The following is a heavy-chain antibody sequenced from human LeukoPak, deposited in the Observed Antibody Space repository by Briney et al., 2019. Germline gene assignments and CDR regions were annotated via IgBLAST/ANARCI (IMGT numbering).Heavy chain of an antibody. CDR3: ARDGGLRPSPLDAFDI. J-gene: IGHJ3*02. D-gene: IGHD3-16*01. Sequence: PSETLSLTCTVSGGSISSYYWSWIRQPAGKGLEWIGRIYTSGSTNYNPSLKSRVTMSVDTSKNQFSLKLSSVTAADTAVYYCARDGGLRPSPLDAFDIWGQGTMVTVSS. CDR2: IYTSGST. CDR1: GGSISSYY. V-gene: IGHV4-4*07.